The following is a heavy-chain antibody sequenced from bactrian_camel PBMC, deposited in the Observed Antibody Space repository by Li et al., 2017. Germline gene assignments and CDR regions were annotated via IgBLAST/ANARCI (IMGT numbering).Heavy chain of an antibody. CDR3: AASPLQCRVVDGSLQKAEYNY. CDR1: GYGDSNTC. CDR2: IDSVGRT. D-gene: IGHD2*01. Sequence: HVHLVESGGGSVQAGGSLRLSCAVSGYGDSNTCIGWFRQVPGKKREGVAAIDSVGRTTYADSVKVRFSIFKDDAKNTLYLQMNTLKPEDTAMYYCAASPLQCRVVDGSLQKAEYNYWGQGTQVTV. J-gene: IGHJ4*01. V-gene: IGHV3S53*01.